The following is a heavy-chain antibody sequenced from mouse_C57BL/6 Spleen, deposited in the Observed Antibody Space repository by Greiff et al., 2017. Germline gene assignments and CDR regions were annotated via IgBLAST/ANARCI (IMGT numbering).Heavy chain of an antibody. CDR2: IHPNSGST. CDR3: ARGDDAMDY. D-gene: IGHD3-3*01. V-gene: IGHV1-64*01. Sequence: VQLQQPGAELVKPGASVKLSCTASGYTFTSYWMHWVKQRPGQGLEWIGMIHPNSGSTNYNAKFKSKATLTVDKSSSTAYMQLSSLTSEDSAVYYCARGDDAMDYWGQGTSVTVSS. CDR1: GYTFTSYW. J-gene: IGHJ4*01.